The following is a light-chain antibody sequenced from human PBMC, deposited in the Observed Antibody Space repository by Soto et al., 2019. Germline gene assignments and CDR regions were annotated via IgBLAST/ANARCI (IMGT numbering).Light chain of an antibody. CDR2: SNN. Sequence: QSALTQPPSASGTPGQRVTISCSGSNSNIGSNNVNWYQQLPGTAPKLLIYSNNLRPSGVPDRFSGSKSGTSASLAISGLQSEDEADYYCGAWDDSLNVLFGGGTKLTVL. CDR1: NSNIGSNN. J-gene: IGLJ2*01. V-gene: IGLV1-44*01. CDR3: GAWDDSLNVL.